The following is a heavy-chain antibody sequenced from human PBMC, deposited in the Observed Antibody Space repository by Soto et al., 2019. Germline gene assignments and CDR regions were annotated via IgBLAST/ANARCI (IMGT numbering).Heavy chain of an antibody. D-gene: IGHD2-2*01. V-gene: IGHV3-15*01. Sequence: PGGSLILSCAASGITFSNAWMTWVRPAPGKGLEWVGRIKSITDGGTTDYAAPVKGRFTISRDDSKDTLYLQMNNLRTEDTAVYHCTTDSADIVVVPATFGMDVWGQGTTVTVSS. CDR3: TTDSADIVVVPATFGMDV. J-gene: IGHJ6*02. CDR1: GITFSNAW. CDR2: IKSITDGGTT.